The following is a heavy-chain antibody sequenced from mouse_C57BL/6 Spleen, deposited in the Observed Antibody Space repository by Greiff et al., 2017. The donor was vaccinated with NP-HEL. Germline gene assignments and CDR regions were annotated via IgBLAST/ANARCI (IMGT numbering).Heavy chain of an antibody. CDR2: ISDGGSYT. D-gene: IGHD2-14*01. V-gene: IGHV5-4*01. CDR1: GFTFSSYA. CDR3: ARGYPYFDY. J-gene: IGHJ2*01. Sequence: EVQGVESGGGLVKPGGSLKLSCAASGFTFSSYAMSWVRQTPEKRLEWVATISDGGSYTYYPDNVKGRFTITRDKAKNNLYLQMSHLKSEDTAMYYCARGYPYFDYWGQGTTLTVSS.